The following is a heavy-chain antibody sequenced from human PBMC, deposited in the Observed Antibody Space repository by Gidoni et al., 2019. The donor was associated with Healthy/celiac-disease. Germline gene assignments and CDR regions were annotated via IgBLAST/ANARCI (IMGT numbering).Heavy chain of an antibody. V-gene: IGHV3-53*02. D-gene: IGHD6-19*01. CDR3: ARDSGGIAVAGGFDY. J-gene: IGHJ4*02. CDR2: IYSGGST. Sequence: EVQLVETGGGVIQPGGSLRLSCAAPGFTVSSNYMSWVRQAPGKGLEWVSVIYSGGSTYYADSVKGRFTISRDNSKNTLYLQMNSLRAEDTAVYYCARDSGGIAVAGGFDYWGQGTLVTVSS. CDR1: GFTVSSNY.